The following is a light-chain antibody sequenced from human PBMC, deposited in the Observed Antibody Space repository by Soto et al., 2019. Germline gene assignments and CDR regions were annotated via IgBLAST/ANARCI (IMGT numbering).Light chain of an antibody. CDR3: QQSHSFPWT. Sequence: DIQMTQSPSSLSASIGDRVTITCRASQSISHYLNWYQHKPGKVPRLLIFATSSLQGGVPSRFSGSGSGTDFTLTINSLQPEDFATYYCQQSHSFPWTFGQGTKVEVK. J-gene: IGKJ1*01. CDR1: QSISHY. V-gene: IGKV1-39*01. CDR2: ATS.